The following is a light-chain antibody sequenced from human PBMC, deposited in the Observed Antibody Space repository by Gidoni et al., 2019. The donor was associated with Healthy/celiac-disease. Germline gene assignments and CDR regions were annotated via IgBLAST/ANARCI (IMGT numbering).Light chain of an antibody. CDR2: DAS. Sequence: EIVLTQSQATLSLSPVETANLSCRASQSVSSYLAWYQQKPGHAPRLLIYDASNSATGIPARFSGSGSGTDFTLTISSLEPEYFAVYYCQQRSNWPPYTFGQGTKLEIK. V-gene: IGKV3-11*01. J-gene: IGKJ2*01. CDR1: QSVSSY. CDR3: QQRSNWPPYT.